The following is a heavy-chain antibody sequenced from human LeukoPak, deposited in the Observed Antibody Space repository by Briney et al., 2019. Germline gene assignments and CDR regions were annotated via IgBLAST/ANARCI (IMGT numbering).Heavy chain of an antibody. CDR1: GYTFTSYY. J-gene: IGHJ4*02. CDR3: ARDVSDTAMANLDY. CDR2: INPNSGGT. V-gene: IGHV1-2*02. D-gene: IGHD5-18*01. Sequence: ASVKVSCKASGYTFTSYYMHWVRQAPGQGLEWMGWINPNSGGTNYAQKFQGRVTMTRDTSISTAYMELSRLRSDDTAVYYCARDVSDTAMANLDYWGQGTLVTVSS.